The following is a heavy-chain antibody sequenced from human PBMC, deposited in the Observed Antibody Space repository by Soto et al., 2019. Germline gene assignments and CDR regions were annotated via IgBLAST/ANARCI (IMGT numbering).Heavy chain of an antibody. V-gene: IGHV4-31*03. CDR3: ARGGASSKWFAP. CDR2: IGYSGAT. CDR1: GGSITSGGSF. Sequence: SETLSLTCTVSGGSITSGGSFWSWIRQHPGKGPEWIAFIGYSGATSYNPSLASRVTISADTYKSQFSLNLRSVTAADTAVYYCARGGASSKWFAPWGQGTLVTVS. D-gene: IGHD2-15*01. J-gene: IGHJ5*02.